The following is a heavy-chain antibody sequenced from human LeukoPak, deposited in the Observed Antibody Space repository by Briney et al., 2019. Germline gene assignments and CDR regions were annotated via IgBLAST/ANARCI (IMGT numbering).Heavy chain of an antibody. V-gene: IGHV4-39*01. CDR2: IYYSGST. CDR3: ARAYDFWICYHCTYDY. D-gene: IGHD3-3*01. J-gene: IGHJ4*02. CDR1: GGSISSSTYY. Sequence: TSSETLSLTCTVSGGSISSSTYYWGWIRQPPGKGLEWIGSIYYSGSTYYNPSLKSRVTISVDTSKNQFSLKLSSVTAADTAVYYCARAYDFWICYHCTYDYWGQGTLVTVSS.